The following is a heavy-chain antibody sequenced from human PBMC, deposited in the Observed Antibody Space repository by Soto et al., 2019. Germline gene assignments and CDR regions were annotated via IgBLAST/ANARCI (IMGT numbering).Heavy chain of an antibody. Sequence: EVQLVESGGGLVQPGRSLRLSCAASGFTFDDYAMHWVRQRPGRGLEWVSGITWDSDEIGYPDSVKGRFSISRYNDKKYLYLQMNSLRPADTALYYRAASRGFDSSGYSGYYYGMDVWGQGTTVTVSS. CDR1: GFTFDDYA. J-gene: IGHJ6*02. V-gene: IGHV3-9*01. CDR3: AASRGFDSSGYSGYYYGMDV. CDR2: ITWDSDEI. D-gene: IGHD3-22*01.